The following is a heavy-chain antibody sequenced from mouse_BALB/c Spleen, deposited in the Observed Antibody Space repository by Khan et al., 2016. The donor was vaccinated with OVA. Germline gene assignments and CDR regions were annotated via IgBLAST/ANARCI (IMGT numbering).Heavy chain of an antibody. Sequence: QVQLQQSGAELARPGASVKLSCKASGYTFTDYYINWVKQRTGQGLEWIGEISPGSGDTYYNERFKGKASLTADKSSSTAYMQRSSLTSEASAVYVCARRNYFGYTFADWGQVTLVTVSA. CDR3: ARRNYFGYTFAD. CDR1: GYTFTDYY. CDR2: ISPGSGDT. D-gene: IGHD1-2*01. J-gene: IGHJ3*01. V-gene: IGHV1-77*01.